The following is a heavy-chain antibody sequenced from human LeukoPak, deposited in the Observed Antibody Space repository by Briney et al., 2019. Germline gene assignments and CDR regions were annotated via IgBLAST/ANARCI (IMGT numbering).Heavy chain of an antibody. CDR1: NXXS. V-gene: IGHV6-1*01. CDR2: TYYRSKWYN. J-gene: IGHJ3*01. D-gene: IGHD3-10*01. CDR3: ARGNRGAFDV. Sequence: NXXSXXWIXQSPSRGLEWLGRTYYRSKWYNEYPVSVKSRIVINPDTSKNQFSLQLNSVTPEDTAVYYCARGNRGAFDVWGQGTMVTVS.